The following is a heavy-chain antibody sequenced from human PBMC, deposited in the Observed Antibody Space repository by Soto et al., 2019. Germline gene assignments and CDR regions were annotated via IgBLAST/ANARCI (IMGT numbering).Heavy chain of an antibody. Sequence: VQLVQSGPEVKKPGASVKVSCKASGYTFTSYGITWVRQAPGQGLEWMGWVSAYNGNTEYAQNFQGKVTIIADKSTSTAYLELRSLRSDDTALYYCARGLYSSSWHGEIYWGQGTLVTVSS. CDR2: VSAYNGNT. D-gene: IGHD6-13*01. CDR3: ARGLYSSSWHGEIY. CDR1: GYTFTSYG. J-gene: IGHJ4*02. V-gene: IGHV1-18*01.